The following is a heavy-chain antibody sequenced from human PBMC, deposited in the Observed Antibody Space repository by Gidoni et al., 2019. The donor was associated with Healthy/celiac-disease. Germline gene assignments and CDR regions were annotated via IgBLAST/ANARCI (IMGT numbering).Heavy chain of an antibody. V-gene: IGHV1-69*01. Sequence: QVQLVQSGAEVKKPGSSVKVSCKASGGTFSSYAISWVRQAPGQGLEWMGGIIPIFGTANYAQKFQGRVTITADESTSTAYMELSSLRSEDTAVYYCARAGTMVRGVIITGQNWFDPWGQGTLVTVSS. J-gene: IGHJ5*02. CDR2: IIPIFGTA. CDR3: ARAGTMVRGVIITGQNWFDP. CDR1: GGTFSSYA. D-gene: IGHD3-10*01.